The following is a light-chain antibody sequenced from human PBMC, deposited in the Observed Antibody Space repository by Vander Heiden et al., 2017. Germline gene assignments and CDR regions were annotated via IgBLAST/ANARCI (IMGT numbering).Light chain of an antibody. Sequence: DIQMTQSPSTLSASVGDRVTITCRASQSFATSLAWYQHKPGKAPKLLVFQASRLESGVPSRFSGSESGTEFTLTISGLQPDDFATYYCQHYSSYPRMFGQGTRVEVK. J-gene: IGKJ1*01. CDR1: QSFATS. V-gene: IGKV1-5*03. CDR3: QHYSSYPRM. CDR2: QAS.